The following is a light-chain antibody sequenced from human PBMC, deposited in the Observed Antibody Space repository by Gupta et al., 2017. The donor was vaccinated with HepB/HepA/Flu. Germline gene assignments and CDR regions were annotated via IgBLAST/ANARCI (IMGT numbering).Light chain of an antibody. CDR2: DNG. CDR1: RSNIGAGYD. J-gene: IGLJ2*01. V-gene: IGLV1-40*01. CDR3: QSSDSSRSSLV. Sequence: QSVLTQPPSVSGAPGQRVTISCTGSRSNIGAGYDVHWYQQLQGTAHKLLIYDNGNRTSGVPARFSGSKFGSSTSLITTGLQAEDGADYYCQSSDSSRSSLVFGGGTKLTVL.